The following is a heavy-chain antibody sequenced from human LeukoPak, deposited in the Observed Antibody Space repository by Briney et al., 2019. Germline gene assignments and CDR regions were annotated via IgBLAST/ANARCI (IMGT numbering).Heavy chain of an antibody. Sequence: SETLSLTCTVSGGSISSSSYYWGWIRQPPGKGLEWIGSIYYSGSTYYNPSLKSRVTISVDTSKNQFSLKLSSVTAADTAVYSCGRGGWGGELVGFFAYGGRGPLVTVPS. V-gene: IGHV4-39*07. J-gene: IGHJ4*02. CDR3: GRGGWGGELVGFFAY. CDR1: GGSISSSSYY. CDR2: IYYSGST. D-gene: IGHD3-16*01.